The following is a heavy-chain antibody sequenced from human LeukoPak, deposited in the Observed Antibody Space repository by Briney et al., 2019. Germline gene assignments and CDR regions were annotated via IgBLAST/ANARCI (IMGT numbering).Heavy chain of an antibody. J-gene: IGHJ3*02. Sequence: GASVKVSCKASGYTFTSYGISWVRQAPGQGLEWMGWISAYNGNTNYAQKLQGRVTMTTDTSTSTAYMELRSLRSDDTAVYYCARDWEIVVVTVGPDAFDIWGQGTMVTVSS. CDR3: ARDWEIVVVTVGPDAFDI. D-gene: IGHD2-21*02. CDR1: GYTFTSYG. V-gene: IGHV1-18*01. CDR2: ISAYNGNT.